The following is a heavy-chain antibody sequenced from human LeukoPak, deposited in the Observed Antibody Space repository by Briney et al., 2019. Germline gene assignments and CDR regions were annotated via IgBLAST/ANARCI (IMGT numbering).Heavy chain of an antibody. J-gene: IGHJ4*02. CDR1: GGTFSSYA. CDR3: ARALIAVAGTPVFDY. CDR2: IIPIFGTA. V-gene: IGHV1-69*01. D-gene: IGHD6-19*01. Sequence: SVTVSCKASGGTFSSYAISWVRQAPGQGLEWMGGIIPIFGTANYAQKFQGRVTITADESTSTAYMELSSLRSEDTAVYYCARALIAVAGTPVFDYWGQGTLVTVSS.